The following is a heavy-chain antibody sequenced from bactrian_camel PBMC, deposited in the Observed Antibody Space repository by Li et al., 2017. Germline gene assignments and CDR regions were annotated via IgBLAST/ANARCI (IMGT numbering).Heavy chain of an antibody. J-gene: IGHJ4*01. CDR1: GYTVSSYS. Sequence: QLVESGGGSVQAGGSLRLSCAASGYTVSSYSMGWFRQPPGKEREGIAYIYTTGGKTYYSASVKDRFTISQDNTKNTLYLQMDSLNPEDTGMYYCAAVRFRNVYCYSLLIGRAYNTWVRGPRSPS. CDR2: IYTTGGKT. D-gene: IGHD2*01. V-gene: IGHV3S28*01.